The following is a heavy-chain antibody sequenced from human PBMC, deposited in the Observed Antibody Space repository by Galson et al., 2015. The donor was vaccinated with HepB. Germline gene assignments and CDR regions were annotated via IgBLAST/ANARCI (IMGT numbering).Heavy chain of an antibody. V-gene: IGHV3-30*18. CDR1: GFTFSSYG. Sequence: SLRLSCAASGFTFSSYGMHWVRQAPGKGLEWVAVISYDGSNKYYADSVKGRFTISRDNSKNTLYLQMNSLRAEDTAVYYCAKWGSPFDYWGQGTLVTVSS. J-gene: IGHJ4*02. CDR3: AKWGSPFDY. CDR2: ISYDGSNK. D-gene: IGHD3-16*01.